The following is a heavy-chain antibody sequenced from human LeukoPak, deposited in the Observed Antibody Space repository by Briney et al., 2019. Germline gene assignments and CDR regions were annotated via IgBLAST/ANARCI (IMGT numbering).Heavy chain of an antibody. CDR3: ASRSDFWSAPGAFDI. CDR1: GYTFTGYY. J-gene: IGHJ3*02. Sequence: ASVKVSCKASGYTFTGYYMHWVRQAPGQGLEWMGWINPNSGGTNYAQKFQGRVTMTRDTSISTAYMELSRLRSDDTAVYYCASRSDFWSAPGAFDIWGQGTMVTVSS. D-gene: IGHD3-3*01. V-gene: IGHV1-2*02. CDR2: INPNSGGT.